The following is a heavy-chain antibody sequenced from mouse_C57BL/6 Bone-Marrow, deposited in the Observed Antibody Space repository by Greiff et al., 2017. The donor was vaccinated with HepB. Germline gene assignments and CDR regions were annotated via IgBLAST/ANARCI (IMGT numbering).Heavy chain of an antibody. CDR1: GFTFTDYY. D-gene: IGHD1-1*01. V-gene: IGHV7-3*01. Sequence: EVMLVESGGGLVQPGGSLSLSCAASGFTFTDYYMSWVRQPPGKALEWLGFIRNKANGYTTEYSASVKGRFTISRDNSQSILYLQMNALRAEDSATYYCARDYYGSSYLDYWGQGTTLTVSS. CDR3: ARDYYGSSYLDY. J-gene: IGHJ2*01. CDR2: IRNKANGYTT.